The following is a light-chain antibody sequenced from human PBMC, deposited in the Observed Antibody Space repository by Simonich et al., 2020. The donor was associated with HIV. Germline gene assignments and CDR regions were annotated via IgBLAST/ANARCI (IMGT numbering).Light chain of an antibody. J-gene: IGKJ2*01. CDR2: QAS. CDR3: QQYNSYSYT. CDR1: QNIRSW. V-gene: IGKV1-5*03. Sequence: DIQMTQSPSTLSASVGDRVTITCRASQNIRSWLAWYQQKRGKAPKLLIYQASSLESGVPSRFSGSGSGTEFTLTIRSLQPDDFATYYCQQYNSYSYTFGQGTKLEIK.